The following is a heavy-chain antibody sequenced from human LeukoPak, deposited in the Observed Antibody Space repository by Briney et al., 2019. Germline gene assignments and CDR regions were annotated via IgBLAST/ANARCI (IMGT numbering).Heavy chain of an antibody. D-gene: IGHD2-21*02. Sequence: GESLKISCKGSGYSFTSYWIGWVRQMPGKGLEWMGIIYPGDSDTRYSPSFQGQVTISADKSISTAYLQWSSLKASDTAMYYCARPSPPYCGGDCYSASLYYWGQGTLVTVSS. CDR2: IYPGDSDT. V-gene: IGHV5-51*01. CDR1: GYSFTSYW. CDR3: ARPSPPYCGGDCYSASLYY. J-gene: IGHJ4*02.